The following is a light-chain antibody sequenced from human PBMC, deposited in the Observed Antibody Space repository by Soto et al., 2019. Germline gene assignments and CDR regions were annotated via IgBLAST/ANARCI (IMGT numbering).Light chain of an antibody. CDR3: SSYTSSSTYV. CDR1: SSDVGGYNY. CDR2: DVS. V-gene: IGLV2-14*01. J-gene: IGLJ1*01. Sequence: QSVLTQPASVSGAPGQSIAISCTGTSSDVGGYNYVSWYQQHPGKAPKLMVYDVSNRPSGVSNRFSGSNSGNTASLTISRLQAEDEAAYSCSSYTSSSTYVFGTGTKVTVL.